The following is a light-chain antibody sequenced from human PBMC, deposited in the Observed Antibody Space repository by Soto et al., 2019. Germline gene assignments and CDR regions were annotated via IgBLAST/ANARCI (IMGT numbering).Light chain of an antibody. CDR2: GAS. J-gene: IGKJ1*01. V-gene: IGKV3-15*01. CDR3: QQYNNWPWT. Sequence: EIVMTQSPATLSVSPGGRTTLSCRASQSSSDTLAWYQQKPGQAPRLLIHGASTRATGFPARFSDSGSGTDFTLTISSLQSEDFAVYYCQQYNNWPWTFGQGKKVEIK. CDR1: QSSSDT.